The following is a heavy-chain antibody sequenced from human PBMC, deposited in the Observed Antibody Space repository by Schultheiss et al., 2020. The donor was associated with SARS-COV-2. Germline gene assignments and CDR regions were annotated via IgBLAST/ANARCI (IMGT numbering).Heavy chain of an antibody. Sequence: GGSLRLSCAASGFTFSTYSMNWVRQAPGKGLEWVAVISYYGSKIYYADSVKGRFTISRDNAKNTLFLQMNSLRAEDTAVYYCARDPPYSSGWYGLATGYYGMDVWGQGTTVTVSS. J-gene: IGHJ6*02. CDR1: GFTFSTYS. CDR3: ARDPPYSSGWYGLATGYYGMDV. D-gene: IGHD6-19*01. CDR2: ISYYGSKI. V-gene: IGHV3-30*03.